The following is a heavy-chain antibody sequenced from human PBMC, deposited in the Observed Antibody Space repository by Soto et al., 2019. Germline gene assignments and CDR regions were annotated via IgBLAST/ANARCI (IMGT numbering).Heavy chain of an antibody. V-gene: IGHV1-18*04. CDR2: ISAYDGNT. CDR3: ARDGIGGWLPQYH. Sequence: ASVKVSGKASGYTYSNYGISLVRQAPGQGLEWLGWISAYDGNTRYGQNLQGRVTMSTDRPTSTAYLELRRLRSDDTAVYYCARDGIGGWLPQYHWGQGTLVTVSS. CDR1: GYTYSNYG. J-gene: IGHJ5*02. D-gene: IGHD3-10*01.